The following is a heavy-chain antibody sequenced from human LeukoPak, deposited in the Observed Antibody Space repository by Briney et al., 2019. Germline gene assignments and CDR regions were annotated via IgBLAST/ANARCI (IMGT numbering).Heavy chain of an antibody. Sequence: SETLSLTCTVSGGSISSSSYYWGWIRQPPGKGLEWIGSIYYSGRTYYNPSLKSRVTISVDTSKNQFSLKLSSVTAADTAVYYCARHEEYSSSSDAFDIWGQGTMVTVSS. V-gene: IGHV4-39*01. CDR2: IYYSGRT. CDR3: ARHEEYSSSSDAFDI. D-gene: IGHD6-6*01. CDR1: GGSISSSSYY. J-gene: IGHJ3*02.